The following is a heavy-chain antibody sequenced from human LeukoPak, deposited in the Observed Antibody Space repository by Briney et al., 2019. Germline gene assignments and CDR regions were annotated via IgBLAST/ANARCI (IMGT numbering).Heavy chain of an antibody. CDR3: AKSGNLLRYFDWLYRPRNFDY. J-gene: IGHJ4*02. V-gene: IGHV3-23*01. CDR1: GFTFSSYA. D-gene: IGHD3-9*01. Sequence: GGSLRLSCAASGFTFSSYAMSWVRQAPGKGLEWVSAISGSGGSTYYADSVKGRFTISRDNSKNTLYLQMNSLRAEDTAVYYCAKSGNLLRYFDWLYRPRNFDYWGQGTLGTVSS. CDR2: ISGSGGST.